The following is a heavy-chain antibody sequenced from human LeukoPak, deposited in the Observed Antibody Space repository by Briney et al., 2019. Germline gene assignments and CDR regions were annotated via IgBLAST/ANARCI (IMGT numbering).Heavy chain of an antibody. J-gene: IGHJ4*02. Sequence: GGSLRLSCAASGFTFSSYAMSWVRQAPGKGLEWVSAISGSGGSTYYADSVKGRFTISRDNSKNTLYLQMNSLRAEDTAVYYRAVVVPAAMLGYWGQGTLVTVSS. CDR1: GFTFSSYA. CDR2: ISGSGGST. V-gene: IGHV3-23*01. CDR3: AVVVPAAMLGY. D-gene: IGHD2-2*01.